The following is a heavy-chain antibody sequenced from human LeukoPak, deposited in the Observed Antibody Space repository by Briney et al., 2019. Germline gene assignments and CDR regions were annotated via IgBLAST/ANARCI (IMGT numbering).Heavy chain of an antibody. V-gene: IGHV3-33*08. Sequence: GGSLRLSRAASGFTFSSYGMHWVRQAPGKGLEWVAVIWYDGSNKYYADSVKGRFTISRDNSKNTLYLQMNSLRAEDTAVYYCARDYDSSGYFDYWGQGTLVTVSS. J-gene: IGHJ4*02. CDR3: ARDYDSSGYFDY. CDR2: IWYDGSNK. D-gene: IGHD3-22*01. CDR1: GFTFSSYG.